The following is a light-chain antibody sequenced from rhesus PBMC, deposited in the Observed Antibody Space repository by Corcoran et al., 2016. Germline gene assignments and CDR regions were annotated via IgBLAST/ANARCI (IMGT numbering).Light chain of an antibody. J-gene: IGKJ1*01. Sequence: DIQMTQSPSSLSASVGDRVTITCRASQGITNDLAWYQQKPGETPKLLIYEESSLQSGIPSRFSGSGSGTDFNLTISSLQSEDFATYYCQHYYSTPWTFGQWTKVEIK. CDR2: EES. CDR3: QHYYSTPWT. CDR1: QGITND. V-gene: IGKV1-25*01.